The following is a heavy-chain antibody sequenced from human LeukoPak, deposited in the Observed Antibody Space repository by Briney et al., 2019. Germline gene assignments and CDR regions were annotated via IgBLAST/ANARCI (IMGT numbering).Heavy chain of an antibody. Sequence: SETLSLTCTVSGDSISSGTCYWSWIRQPPGKGLEWLGFIYHSGSTYYNSSLKSRVTISVDRSKNQFSLKLSSVTAADTAVYYCARVPGIEVLGARDGNWYFDLWGRGTLVTVSS. D-gene: IGHD6-19*01. CDR1: GDSISSGTCY. CDR3: ARVPGIEVLGARDGNWYFDL. CDR2: IYHSGST. V-gene: IGHV4-30-2*01. J-gene: IGHJ2*01.